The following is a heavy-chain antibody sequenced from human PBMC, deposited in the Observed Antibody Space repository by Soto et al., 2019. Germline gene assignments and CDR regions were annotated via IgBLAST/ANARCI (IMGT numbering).Heavy chain of an antibody. V-gene: IGHV3-23*01. CDR3: AREGITIFGVVTTYYYYGMDV. Sequence: EVQLLESGGGLVQPGGSLRLSCAASGFTFSSYAMSWVRQAPGKGLEWVSAISGSCGSTYYADSVKGRFTISRDNSKNTVYLQMNSLRAEDTAVYYCAREGITIFGVVTTYYYYGMDVWGQGTTVTVSS. J-gene: IGHJ6*02. D-gene: IGHD3-3*01. CDR2: ISGSCGST. CDR1: GFTFSSYA.